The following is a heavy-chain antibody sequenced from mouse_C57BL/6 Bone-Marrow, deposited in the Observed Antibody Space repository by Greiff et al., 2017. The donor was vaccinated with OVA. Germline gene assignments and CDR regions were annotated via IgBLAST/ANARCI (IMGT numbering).Heavy chain of an antibody. V-gene: IGHV1-55*01. CDR3: ARTAITTVVAPHWYFDV. J-gene: IGHJ1*03. CDR2: IYPGSGST. D-gene: IGHD1-1*01. Sequence: LVESGAELARPGASVKMSCKASGYTFTSYWITWVKQRPGQGLEWIGDIYPGSGSTNYNEKFKSKATLTVDTSSSTAYMQLSSLTSEDSAVYYCARTAITTVVAPHWYFDVWGTGTTVTVSS. CDR1: GYTFTSYW.